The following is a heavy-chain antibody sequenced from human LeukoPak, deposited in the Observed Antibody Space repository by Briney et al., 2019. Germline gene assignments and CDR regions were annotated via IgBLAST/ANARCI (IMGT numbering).Heavy chain of an antibody. CDR3: ARVASYYYDSSGYEPVDY. Sequence: ASVKVSCTASGYTLTSYDISWVRQAPGQGLEWMGWISAYNGNTNYAQKLQGRVTMTTDTSTSTAYMELRSLRSDDTAVYYCARVASYYYDSSGYEPVDYWGQGTLVTVSS. CDR1: GYTLTSYD. D-gene: IGHD3-22*01. J-gene: IGHJ4*02. CDR2: ISAYNGNT. V-gene: IGHV1-18*01.